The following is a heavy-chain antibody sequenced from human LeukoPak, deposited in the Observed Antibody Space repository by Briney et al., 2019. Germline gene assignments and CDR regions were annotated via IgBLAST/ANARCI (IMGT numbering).Heavy chain of an antibody. CDR1: GGSISSGGYS. V-gene: IGHV4-30-2*01. CDR2: IYHSGST. D-gene: IGHD3-22*01. CDR3: ARANQDYYDSSGYPEPFDY. Sequence: PSETLSLTCAVSGGSISSGGYSWSWIRQPPGKGLEWLGYIYHSGSTYYNPSLKSRVTISVDRSKNQFSLKLSSVTAADTAVYYCARANQDYYDSSGYPEPFDYWGQGTLVTVSS. J-gene: IGHJ4*02.